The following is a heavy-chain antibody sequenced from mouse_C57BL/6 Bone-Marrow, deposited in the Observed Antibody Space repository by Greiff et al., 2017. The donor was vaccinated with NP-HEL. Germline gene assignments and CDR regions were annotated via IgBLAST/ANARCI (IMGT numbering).Heavy chain of an antibody. CDR2: ISNGGGST. CDR3: ARHGSSYEYFDV. CDR1: GFTFSDYY. D-gene: IGHD1-1*01. V-gene: IGHV5-12*01. J-gene: IGHJ1*03. Sequence: EVQVVESGGGLVQPGGSLKLSCAASGFTFSDYYMYWVRQTPEKRLEWVAYISNGGGSTYYPYPVKGRFTISRDNAKNTLYLQMSRLKSEDTAMYYCARHGSSYEYFDVWGTGTTVTVSS.